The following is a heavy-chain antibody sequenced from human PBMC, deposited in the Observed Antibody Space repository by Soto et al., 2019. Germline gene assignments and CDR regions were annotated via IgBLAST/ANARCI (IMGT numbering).Heavy chain of an antibody. D-gene: IGHD6-13*01. CDR2: FWSSGTT. CDR3: AGRNSSPYFDY. Sequence: SETLSLTCTVSGDSIRSGSYSWDWIRQSPGKGLEWIGCFWSSGTTYYNPSLKGRLTISLDTSKNQFSLNLKSVTAADTAVYSCAGRNSSPYFDYWGQGTLVTVSP. J-gene: IGHJ4*02. CDR1: GDSIRSGSYS. V-gene: IGHV4-39*01.